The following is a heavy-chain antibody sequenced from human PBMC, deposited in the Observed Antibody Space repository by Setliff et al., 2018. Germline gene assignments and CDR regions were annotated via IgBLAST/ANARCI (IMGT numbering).Heavy chain of an antibody. D-gene: IGHD1-1*01. V-gene: IGHV1-18*01. Sequence: ASVKVSCKASAHIFKSYGISWVRQAPGRGLEWVGWISSYNDVTSYAQRFQGRVTITADESTRTAYMELSSVRFEDTAVYYCARDSQLGFYYFDSWGRGTLVTSPQ. J-gene: IGHJ4*02. CDR3: ARDSQLGFYYFDS. CDR2: ISSYNDVT. CDR1: AHIFKSYG.